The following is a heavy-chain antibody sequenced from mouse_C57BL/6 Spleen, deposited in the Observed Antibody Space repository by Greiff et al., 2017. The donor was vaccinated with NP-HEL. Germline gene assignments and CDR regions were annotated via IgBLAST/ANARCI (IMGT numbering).Heavy chain of an antibody. D-gene: IGHD6-1*01. CDR2: IWSGGST. CDR1: GFSLTSYG. V-gene: IGHV2-4*01. Sequence: QVQLQQSGPGLVQPSQSLSITCTVSGFSLTSYGVHWVRQPPGKGLEWLGVIWSGGSTDYNAALISRLSISKDNSKSQVFFKMNSLQADVTSIYYCANECLDGVDYWGQGTTLTVSS. CDR3: ANECLDGVDY. J-gene: IGHJ2*01.